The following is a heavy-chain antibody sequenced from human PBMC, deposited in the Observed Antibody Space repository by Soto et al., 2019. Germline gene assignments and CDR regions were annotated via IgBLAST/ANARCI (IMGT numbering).Heavy chain of an antibody. J-gene: IGHJ4*02. CDR2: VFHTGNT. Sequence: PSETLSLTCAVSGDSMTRSVWWTWVRQPPGKRLEWIGEVFHTGNTNYNPSLKSRVTMSVDKSTNEFSLKVTSVTAADTAIYYCARKAWVRFDYWGQGALVTVSS. CDR1: GDSMTRSVW. V-gene: IGHV4-4*02. D-gene: IGHD7-27*01. CDR3: ARKAWVRFDY.